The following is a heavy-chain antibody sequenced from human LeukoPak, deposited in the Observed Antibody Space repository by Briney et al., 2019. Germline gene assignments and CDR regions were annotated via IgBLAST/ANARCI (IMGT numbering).Heavy chain of an antibody. D-gene: IGHD6-13*01. V-gene: IGHV3-23*01. CDR2: ISGSGGST. CDR1: AFIFSGHW. J-gene: IGHJ4*02. Sequence: GGSLRLSCEGSAFIFSGHWMNWVRQTPGKGLEWVSAISGSGGSTYYADSVKGRFTISRDNSKNTLYLQMNSLRAEDTAVYYCAKEYSSSWFDIFDYWGQGTLVTVSS. CDR3: AKEYSSSWFDIFDY.